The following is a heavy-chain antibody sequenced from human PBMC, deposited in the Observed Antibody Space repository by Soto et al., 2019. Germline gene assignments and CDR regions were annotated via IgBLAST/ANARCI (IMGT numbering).Heavy chain of an antibody. J-gene: IGHJ6*02. CDR1: GGSISSSSYY. CDR3: ARHSVMSTFGAVIVPRDYYGMDV. V-gene: IGHV4-39*01. D-gene: IGHD3-16*02. CDR2: IYYSGST. Sequence: PSETLSLTCTVSGGSISSSSYYWGWIRQPPGKGLEWIGSIYYSGSTYYNPSLKSRVTISVDTSKNQFSLKLSSVTAADTAVYYCARHSVMSTFGAVIVPRDYYGMDVWGQGTTVTVS.